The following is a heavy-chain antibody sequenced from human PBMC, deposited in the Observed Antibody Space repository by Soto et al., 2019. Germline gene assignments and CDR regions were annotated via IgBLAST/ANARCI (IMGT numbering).Heavy chain of an antibody. Sequence: ASVKVSCKASGYTFTYYTVHWVRQAPGQRLEWMGWINAGDGNTKYSPNFQGRVTITKDTSASTVYMELSSLRSEDTAVYYCARSIVVVTALDYWGQGTLVTAPQ. D-gene: IGHD2-21*02. V-gene: IGHV1-3*01. CDR2: INAGDGNT. CDR1: GYTFTYYT. CDR3: ARSIVVVTALDY. J-gene: IGHJ4*02.